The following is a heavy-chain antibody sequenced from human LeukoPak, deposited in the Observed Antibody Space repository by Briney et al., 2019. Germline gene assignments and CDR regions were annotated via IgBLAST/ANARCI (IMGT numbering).Heavy chain of an antibody. CDR3: ARVSSGSYGDAFDI. D-gene: IGHD1-26*01. J-gene: IGHJ3*02. V-gene: IGHV1-18*01. CDR1: GYTFTSYG. Sequence: ASVKVSCKASGYTFTSYGISWVRQAPGQGLEGMGWISAYNGNTNYAQKLQGRVTMTTDTSTSTAYMELRSLRSDDTAVYYCARVSSGSYGDAFDIWGQGTMVTVSS. CDR2: ISAYNGNT.